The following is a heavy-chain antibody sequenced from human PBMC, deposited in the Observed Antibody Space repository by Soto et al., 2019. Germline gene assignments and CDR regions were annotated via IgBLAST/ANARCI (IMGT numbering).Heavy chain of an antibody. CDR3: ANGIRIADSDAFDI. Sequence: GGSLRLSCAASGFTFSSYGMHWVRQAPGKGLEWVAVISYDGSNKYYADSVKGRFTISRDNSKNTLYLQMNSLRAEDTAVYYCANGIRIADSDAFDIWGQGTMVTVSS. V-gene: IGHV3-30*18. CDR1: GFTFSSYG. CDR2: ISYDGSNK. D-gene: IGHD2-15*01. J-gene: IGHJ3*02.